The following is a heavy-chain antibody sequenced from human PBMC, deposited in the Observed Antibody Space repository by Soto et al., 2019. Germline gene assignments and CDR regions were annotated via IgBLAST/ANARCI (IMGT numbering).Heavy chain of an antibody. CDR1: GLTFSDFY. CDR2: IGYGSGYT. J-gene: IGHJ6*02. D-gene: IGHD5-18*01. Sequence: PGGSLRLSCAASGLTFSDFYMSWIRQAPGKGLEWVSDIGYGSGYTDYADSVKGRFTISRDTSEKSLHLQMNSLRAEDTAVYYCARERNTGYDYSYYYGMDVWGQGTTVTVAS. CDR3: ARERNTGYDYSYYYGMDV. V-gene: IGHV3-11*06.